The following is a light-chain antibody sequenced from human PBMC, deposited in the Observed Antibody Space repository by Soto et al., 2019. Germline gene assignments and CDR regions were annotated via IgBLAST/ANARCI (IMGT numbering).Light chain of an antibody. Sequence: EIVLTQSPATLSLSRGERATLSCRASQSVSSYFAWYQQNPGQAPRLLISDASNRATGIPARFSGSGSGTDFTLTVSSLEPEDFAVYYCQHRRTWPLTFGGGTKVEI. J-gene: IGKJ4*01. CDR2: DAS. V-gene: IGKV3-11*01. CDR3: QHRRTWPLT. CDR1: QSVSSY.